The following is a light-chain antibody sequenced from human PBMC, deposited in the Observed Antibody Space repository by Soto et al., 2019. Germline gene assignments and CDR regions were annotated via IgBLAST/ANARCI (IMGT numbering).Light chain of an antibody. J-gene: IGLJ3*02. V-gene: IGLV1-51*02. CDR2: END. CDR1: SSNVGNNY. CDR3: GTWDTSRTAVV. Sequence: QSVLTQPPSVSAAPGQKVTVSCSGSSSNVGNNYVSWYQQLPGTAPKLLIYENDKRPSGIPDRFSGSKSGTSATLGITGLQTGDEADYYCGTWDTSRTAVVFGGGTQLPS.